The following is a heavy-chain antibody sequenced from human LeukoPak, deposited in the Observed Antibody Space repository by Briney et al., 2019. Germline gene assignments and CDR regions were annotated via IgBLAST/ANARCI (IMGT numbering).Heavy chain of an antibody. J-gene: IGHJ6*03. CDR3: ARVVSGYDSSGYLIGYYYYYIDV. Sequence: SETLSLTCTVSGGSISSSSYYWGWIRQPPGKGLEWIGGIYYSGSTYYNPFLKSRVTISVDTSKNQFSLKLSSVTAADTAVYYWARVVSGYDSSGYLIGYYYYYIDVWGKGTTVTVSS. CDR1: GGSISSSSYY. CDR2: IYYSGST. V-gene: IGHV4-39*07. D-gene: IGHD3-22*01.